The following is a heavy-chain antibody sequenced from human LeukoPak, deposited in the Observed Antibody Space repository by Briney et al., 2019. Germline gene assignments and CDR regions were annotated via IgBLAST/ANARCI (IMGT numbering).Heavy chain of an antibody. CDR3: TRDSPFSNWYFDL. J-gene: IGHJ2*01. CDR1: GLSFSDYT. V-gene: IGHV3-21*01. Sequence: GGSLRLSCVGSGLSFSDYTMNWVRQAPGKGLEWVSAIGRDSTYIYHADSVKGRFTISRDNAKNSVDLQMNSLRGEDTALYYCTRDSPFSNWYFDLWGRDTLVTVSS. CDR2: IGRDSTYI.